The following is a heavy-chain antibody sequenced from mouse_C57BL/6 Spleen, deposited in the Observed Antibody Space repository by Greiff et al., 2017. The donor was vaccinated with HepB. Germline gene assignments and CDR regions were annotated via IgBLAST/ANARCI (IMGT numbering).Heavy chain of an antibody. D-gene: IGHD2-5*01. J-gene: IGHJ2*01. CDR2: INPNNGGT. CDR1: GYTFTSYW. V-gene: IGHV1-55*01. Sequence: QVQLQQPGAELVKPGASVKMSCKASGYTFTSYWITWVKQRPGQGLEWIGDINPNNGGTSYNQKFKGKATLTVDKSSSTAYMELRSLTSEDSAVYYCASNSNPYFDYWGQGTTLTVSS. CDR3: ASNSNPYFDY.